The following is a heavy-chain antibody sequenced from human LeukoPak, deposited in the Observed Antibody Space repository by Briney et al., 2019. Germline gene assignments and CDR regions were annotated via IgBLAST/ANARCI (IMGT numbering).Heavy chain of an antibody. J-gene: IGHJ4*02. CDR2: ISGSGGST. D-gene: IGHD2-15*01. V-gene: IGHV3-23*01. CDR3: AKDEAVPGGFDY. CDR1: GFTFSSYA. Sequence: DPGGSLRLSCAASGFTFSSYAMSWVRQAPGKGLEWVSAISGSGGSTYYADSVKGRFTISRDNSKNTLYLQMNSLRAEDTAVYYCAKDEAVPGGFDYWGQGTLVTASS.